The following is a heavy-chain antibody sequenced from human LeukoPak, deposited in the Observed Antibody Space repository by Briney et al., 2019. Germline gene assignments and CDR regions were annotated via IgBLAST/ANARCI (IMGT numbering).Heavy chain of an antibody. CDR3: ARGHYNGSNPLHWFDP. CDR2: IYYSGST. V-gene: IGHV4-59*01. D-gene: IGHD1-26*01. Sequence: NASETLSLTCIVSGGSITTYYWSWIRQPPGKGLEWIGYIYYSGSTNYNPSLKSRVTISVDTSKNQFSLKLRSVTAADTAFYYCARGHYNGSNPLHWFDPWGQGTLVTVSS. J-gene: IGHJ5*02. CDR1: GGSITTYY.